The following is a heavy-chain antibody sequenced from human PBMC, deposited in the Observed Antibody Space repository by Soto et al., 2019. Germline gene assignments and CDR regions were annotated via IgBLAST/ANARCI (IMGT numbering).Heavy chain of an antibody. V-gene: IGHV3-21*01. CDR3: ARVYSGYDFPISY. J-gene: IGHJ4*02. CDR1: GFTFSSYS. D-gene: IGHD5-12*01. Sequence: GGSLRLSCAASGFTFSSYSMNWVRQAPGKGLEWVSSISSSSSYIYYADSVKGRFTISRDNAKNSLYLQMNSLRAEDTAVYYCARVYSGYDFPISYWGQGTLVTVSS. CDR2: ISSSSSYI.